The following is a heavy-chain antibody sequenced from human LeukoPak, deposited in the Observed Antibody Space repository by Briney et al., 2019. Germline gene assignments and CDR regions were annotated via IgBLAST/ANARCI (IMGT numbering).Heavy chain of an antibody. D-gene: IGHD3-10*01. J-gene: IGHJ6*04. CDR2: IIPIFGTA. CDR3: AENYYYGSGSYYKGNYYYYGMDV. CDR1: GGTFSSYA. V-gene: IGHV1-69*13. Sequence: ASVKVSCKASGGTFSSYAISWVRQAPGQGLEWMGGIIPIFGTANYARKFQGRVTITADESTSTAYMELSSLRSEDTAVYYCAENYYYGSGSYYKGNYYYYGMDVWGKGTTVTVSS.